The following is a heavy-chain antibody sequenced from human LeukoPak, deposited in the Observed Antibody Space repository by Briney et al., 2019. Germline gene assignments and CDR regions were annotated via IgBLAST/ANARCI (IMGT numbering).Heavy chain of an antibody. J-gene: IGHJ4*02. CDR3: ARRPPWKYYFDD. Sequence: SETLSLTCTVSGGSISSSSYYWGWIRQPPGKGLEWIGSIYYSGSTYYNPSLKSRVTISVDTSKNQFSLKLSSVTAADTAVYYCARRPPWKYYFDDWGQGTLVTVSS. CDR1: GGSISSSSYY. CDR2: IYYSGST. V-gene: IGHV4-39*07. D-gene: IGHD1-1*01.